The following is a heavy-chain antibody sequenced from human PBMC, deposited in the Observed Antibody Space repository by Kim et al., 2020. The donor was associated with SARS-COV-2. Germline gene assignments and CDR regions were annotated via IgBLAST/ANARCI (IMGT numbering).Heavy chain of an antibody. D-gene: IGHD1-26*01. J-gene: IGHJ4*02. CDR1: GFTFGNYA. Sequence: GGSLRLSCAASGFTFGNYAMHWVRQAPGKGLEWVSGISSNSDTTGYAASVKRRFITTRDNAKNSLNLQVNSLRLEDTALYYWAKRDSGSSRCFDYWGEGTLVTLS. V-gene: IGHV3-9*01. CDR3: AKRDSGSSRCFDY. CDR2: ISSNSDTT.